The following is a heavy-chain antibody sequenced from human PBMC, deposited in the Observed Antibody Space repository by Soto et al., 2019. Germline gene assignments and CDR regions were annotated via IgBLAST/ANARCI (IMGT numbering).Heavy chain of an antibody. Sequence: ASVKVSCKASGYTFTSYGISWVRQAPGQGLEWMGWISAYNGNTNYAQKLQGRVTMTTDTSTSTAYMELRGLRSDDTAVYYCARDHDYGDYLSDYYYYGMDVWGQGTTVTVSS. CDR1: GYTFTSYG. CDR3: ARDHDYGDYLSDYYYYGMDV. V-gene: IGHV1-18*01. CDR2: ISAYNGNT. D-gene: IGHD4-17*01. J-gene: IGHJ6*02.